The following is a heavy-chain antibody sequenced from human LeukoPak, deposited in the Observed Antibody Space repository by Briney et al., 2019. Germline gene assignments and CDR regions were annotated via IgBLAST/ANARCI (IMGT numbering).Heavy chain of an antibody. Sequence: PSPTLSPTCPVSAASISSGRYYWSWIRQPAGKGLEWIGRIYTSGSTNYNPSLKSRVTISVDTSKNQFSLKLSSVTAADTAVYYCARGWFGELIFDYWGQGTLVTVSS. V-gene: IGHV4-61*02. D-gene: IGHD3-10*01. J-gene: IGHJ4*02. CDR3: ARGWFGELIFDY. CDR1: AASISSGRYY. CDR2: IYTSGST.